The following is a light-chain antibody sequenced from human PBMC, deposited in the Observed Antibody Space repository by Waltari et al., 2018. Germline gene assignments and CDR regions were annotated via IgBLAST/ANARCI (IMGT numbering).Light chain of an antibody. V-gene: IGKV3-11*01. CDR1: QIVGNF. J-gene: IGKJ5*01. CDR3: QQRSGWPPSIT. Sequence: EIVLTQSPATLSLSPGDRATLSCRASQIVGNFLAWYQHKPGQAPRLLIYDASNRATGIPATFSGSGSGTDFTLTISSLQPEDFALYYCQQRSGWPPSITFGQGTRLEI. CDR2: DAS.